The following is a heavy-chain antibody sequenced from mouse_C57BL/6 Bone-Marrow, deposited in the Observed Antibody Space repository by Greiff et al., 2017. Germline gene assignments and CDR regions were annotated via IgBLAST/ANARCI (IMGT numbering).Heavy chain of an antibody. CDR1: GYTFTSYG. J-gene: IGHJ2*01. CDR3: AREEPFYDGYYKGFDY. CDR2: IYPRSGNT. D-gene: IGHD2-3*01. V-gene: IGHV1-81*01. Sequence: VMLVESGAELARPGASVKLSCKASGYTFTSYGISWVKQRTGQGLEWIGEIYPRSGNTYYNEKFKGKATLTADKSSSTAYMELRSLTSEDSAVYFCAREEPFYDGYYKGFDYWGQGTTLTVSS.